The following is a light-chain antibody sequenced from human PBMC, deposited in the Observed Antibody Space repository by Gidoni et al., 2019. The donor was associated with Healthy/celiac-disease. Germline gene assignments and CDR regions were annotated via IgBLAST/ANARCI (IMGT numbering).Light chain of an antibody. CDR3: QQYGSSRT. J-gene: IGKJ1*01. CDR1: QRVSSSY. CDR2: GAS. V-gene: IGKV3-20*01. Sequence: EIVLTQSPGTLSLSPGERATLSCRASQRVSSSYLAWYQQKPGQAPRLLIYGASSRATGIPDRFSGSGSGTDFTLTISRLEPEDFAVYYCQQYGSSRTFGQXTKVEIK.